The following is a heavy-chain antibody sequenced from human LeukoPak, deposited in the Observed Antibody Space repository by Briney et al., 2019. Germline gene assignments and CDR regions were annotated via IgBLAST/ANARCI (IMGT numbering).Heavy chain of an antibody. Sequence: GGSLRLSCAASGFTFGSYWMSWVRQAPGKGLEWVANIKQDGSEKYYVDSVKGRFTISRDNAKNSLYLQMNSLRAEDTAVYYCARVERDYMDVWGKGTTVTVSS. CDR2: IKQDGSEK. CDR3: ARVERDYMDV. D-gene: IGHD6-25*01. J-gene: IGHJ6*03. CDR1: GFTFGSYW. V-gene: IGHV3-7*01.